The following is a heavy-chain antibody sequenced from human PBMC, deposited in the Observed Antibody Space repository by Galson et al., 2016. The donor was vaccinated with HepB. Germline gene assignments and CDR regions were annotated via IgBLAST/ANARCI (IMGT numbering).Heavy chain of an antibody. J-gene: IGHJ5*02. CDR3: ARLYCCGDGGYAFGRWLDP. Sequence: SETLSLTCSVSGGSISTDSYDWAWIRQPPGTGLEWIGTVYYRGTNYYNGSLRSPVTMTVDASTNQFALKLSSVTAADTAIYYCARLYCCGDGGYAFGRWLDPWGQGTLVTVPS. D-gene: IGHD2-15*01. CDR2: VYYRGTN. CDR1: GGSISTDSYD. V-gene: IGHV4-39*01.